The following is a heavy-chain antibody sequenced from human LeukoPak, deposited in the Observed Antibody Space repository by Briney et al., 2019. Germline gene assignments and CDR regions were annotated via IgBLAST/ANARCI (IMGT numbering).Heavy chain of an antibody. CDR3: AREGTTGGYYDY. CDR1: GYSFTTYW. Sequence: GEPLKISCKGSGYSFTTYWIGWVRQMPGKGLEWMGIIYPGDSDTRYSPSLQGQVTISVDKSITTAYVQWSSLKASDSAMYYCAREGTTGGYYDYWGQGTLVTVSS. D-gene: IGHD1-7*01. CDR2: IYPGDSDT. V-gene: IGHV5-51*01. J-gene: IGHJ4*02.